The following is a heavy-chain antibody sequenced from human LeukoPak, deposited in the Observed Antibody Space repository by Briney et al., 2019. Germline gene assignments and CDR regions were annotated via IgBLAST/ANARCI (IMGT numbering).Heavy chain of an antibody. CDR1: GGSISSGSYY. CDR2: IYTSGST. Sequence: SETLSLTCTVSGGSISSGSYYWSWIRQPAGKGLEWIGRIYTSGSTNYNPSLKSRVTISVDTSKNQFSLKLSSVTAADTAVYYCARGDYGGNEPFDYWGQGTLVTVSS. CDR3: ARGDYGGNEPFDY. D-gene: IGHD4-23*01. V-gene: IGHV4-61*02. J-gene: IGHJ4*02.